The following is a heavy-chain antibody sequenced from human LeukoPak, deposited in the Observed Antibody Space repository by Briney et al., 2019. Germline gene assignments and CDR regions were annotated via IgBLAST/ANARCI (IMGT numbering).Heavy chain of an antibody. CDR3: AREVGIFGGVLLVYYYYYMDV. D-gene: IGHD3-3*01. Sequence: PGGSLRLSCAASGFTFSNYAMSWVRQAPGKGLEWVSAISGRGGSTYYADSVKGRFTISRDNSKNTLYLQMNSLRAEDTAVYYCAREVGIFGGVLLVYYYYYMDVWGKGTTVTVSS. CDR2: ISGRGGST. V-gene: IGHV3-23*01. J-gene: IGHJ6*03. CDR1: GFTFSNYA.